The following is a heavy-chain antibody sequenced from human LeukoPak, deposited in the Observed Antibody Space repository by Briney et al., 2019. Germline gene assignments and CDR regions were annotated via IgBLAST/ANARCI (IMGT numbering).Heavy chain of an antibody. J-gene: IGHJ5*02. V-gene: IGHV3-7*01. CDR1: GFTFSSYW. CDR2: IKQDGSEK. Sequence: GGSLRLSCAASGFTFSSYWMSWVRQAPGKGLEWVANIKQDGSEKYYVDSVKGRFTISRDNAKNSLYLQMNSLRAEDTAVYYCAREKDRERLVLHWFDPWGQGTLVTVSS. D-gene: IGHD6-13*01. CDR3: AREKDRERLVLHWFDP.